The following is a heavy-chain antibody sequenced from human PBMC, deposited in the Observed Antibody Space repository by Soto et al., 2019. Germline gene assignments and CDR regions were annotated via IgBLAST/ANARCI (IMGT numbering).Heavy chain of an antibody. Sequence: EVQLVESGGGRVKPGGSLRLSCAASGFTFSSYSMNWVRQAPGEGLEGVSCITTYSTSIYYADSVKGRFTISRDNAKNSLFLQMNSLRAEDTAVYYCARGYGDYIPDAFNIWGQGTMVTVSS. CDR2: ITTYSTSI. J-gene: IGHJ3*02. CDR3: ARGYGDYIPDAFNI. D-gene: IGHD4-17*01. V-gene: IGHV3-21*01. CDR1: GFTFSSYS.